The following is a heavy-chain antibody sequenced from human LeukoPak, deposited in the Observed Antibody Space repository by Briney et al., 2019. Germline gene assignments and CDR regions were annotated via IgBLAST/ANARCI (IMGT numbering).Heavy chain of an antibody. J-gene: IGHJ5*02. V-gene: IGHV1-2*02. CDR2: INPNSGGT. Sequence: GASVKVSCKASGYTFTGYYMHWVRQAPGQGLEWMGWINPNSGGTNYAQKFQGRVTMTRDTSISTAYMELSRLRSDDTAVYYCARWEVVTGGYSDPWGQGTLVTVSS. D-gene: IGHD2-21*02. CDR1: GYTFTGYY. CDR3: ARWEVVTGGYSDP.